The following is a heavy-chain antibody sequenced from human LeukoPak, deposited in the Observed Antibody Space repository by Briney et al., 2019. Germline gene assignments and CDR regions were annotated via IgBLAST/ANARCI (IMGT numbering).Heavy chain of an antibody. D-gene: IGHD6-19*01. CDR3: ARDHSGYSSAPPKY. CDR1: GYTFTGFF. V-gene: IGHV1-2*02. CDR2: INPNSGGT. J-gene: IGHJ4*02. Sequence: GASVKVSCKASGYTFTGFFMHWVRQGPGQGLEWMGWINPNSGGTNYAQKFQGRVTMTRDSSISTAYMELSRLRSDDTAVYYCARDHSGYSSAPPKYWGQGTLVTVSS.